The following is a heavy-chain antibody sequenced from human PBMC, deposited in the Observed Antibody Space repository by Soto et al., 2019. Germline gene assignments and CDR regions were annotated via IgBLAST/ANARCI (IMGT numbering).Heavy chain of an antibody. CDR2: ISAYSGKT. D-gene: IGHD3-3*01. V-gene: IGHV1-18*01. Sequence: GASVKVSCKTSGYTLTSYGINWVRQAPGQRLEWMGWISAYSGKTNYAQKFQGRLTMTTDTSTSTAYMELRSLRSDDTALYYCARDNSGDFWSGYSHYYFDYWGQGTLVPSPQ. CDR1: GYTLTSYG. J-gene: IGHJ4*02. CDR3: ARDNSGDFWSGYSHYYFDY.